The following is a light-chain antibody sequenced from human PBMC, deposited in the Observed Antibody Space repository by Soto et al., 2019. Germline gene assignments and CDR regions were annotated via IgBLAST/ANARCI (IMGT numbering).Light chain of an antibody. Sequence: DTQMTQSPSTLSASVGDRVTITCRASQSISNWLAWYQQRPGRAPKLLIYKASNLQSGVPSRFSGSGSGTEFPLTINSLQPDDFAIYYCQQYNTFLPTFGQGTKVEFK. CDR1: QSISNW. CDR3: QQYNTFLPT. CDR2: KAS. J-gene: IGKJ1*01. V-gene: IGKV1-5*03.